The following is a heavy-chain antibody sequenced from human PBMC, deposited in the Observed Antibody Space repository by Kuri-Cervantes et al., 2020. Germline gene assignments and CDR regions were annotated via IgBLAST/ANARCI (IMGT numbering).Heavy chain of an antibody. D-gene: IGHD6-19*01. J-gene: IGHJ5*02. CDR1: GYTFTGHY. V-gene: IGHV1-2*02. CDR3: ARGGSRPAVDGRYNWFDP. CDR2: IDPNSGGT. Sequence: ASVKVSCKASGYTFTGHYMHWVRQAPGQGLEWMGWIDPNSGGTNYARKFQGRVTMTRDTSITTAYMELSSLRSEDTAVYYCARGGSRPAVDGRYNWFDPWGQGTLVSVSS.